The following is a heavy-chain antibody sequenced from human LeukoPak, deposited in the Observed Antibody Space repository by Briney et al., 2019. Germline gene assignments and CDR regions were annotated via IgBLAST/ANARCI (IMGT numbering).Heavy chain of an antibody. CDR2: IYYRGST. Sequence: PSETLSLTCTVSGGSISSSSYYWGGLRQPPGKGLEWIASIYYRGSTYYNPSLKSRVTISVDTSKNQSSLKLSSVTAADTAVYYCARHIRAIAAAALGNYYFDYWGQGTLVTVSS. D-gene: IGHD6-13*01. V-gene: IGHV4-39*01. CDR3: ARHIRAIAAAALGNYYFDY. J-gene: IGHJ4*02. CDR1: GGSISSSSYY.